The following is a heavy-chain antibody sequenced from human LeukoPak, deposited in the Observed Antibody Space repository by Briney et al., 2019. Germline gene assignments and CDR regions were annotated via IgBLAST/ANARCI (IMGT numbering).Heavy chain of an antibody. D-gene: IGHD3-16*01. V-gene: IGHV4-38-2*02. CDR1: GYSISSGYY. CDR2: IYHSGST. J-gene: IGHJ4*02. CDR3: ARVAVWGYGNEMVDY. Sequence: PSETLSLTCTVSGYSISSGYYWGWIRQPPGKGLEWIGSIYHSGSTYYNPSLKSRVTISVDTSKNQFSLKLSSVTAADTAVYYCARVAVWGYGNEMVDYWGQGTLVTVSS.